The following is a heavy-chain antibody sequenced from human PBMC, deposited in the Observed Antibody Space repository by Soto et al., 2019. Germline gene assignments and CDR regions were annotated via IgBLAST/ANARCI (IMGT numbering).Heavy chain of an antibody. CDR3: ARGNRDCSGGTCYEWFDP. Sequence: ASVKVSCKASGYTLTSYGLSWVRQAPGQGLEWMGWISAHNGNTNYAQKVQGRVTMTTDTSTSTAYMELRSLGSDDTAVYYCARGNRDCSGGTCYEWFDPWGQGTLVTVSS. V-gene: IGHV1-18*04. CDR1: GYTLTSYG. D-gene: IGHD2-15*01. CDR2: ISAHNGNT. J-gene: IGHJ5*02.